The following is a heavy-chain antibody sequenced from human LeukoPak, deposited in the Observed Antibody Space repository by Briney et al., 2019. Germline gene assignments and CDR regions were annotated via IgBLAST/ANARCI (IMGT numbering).Heavy chain of an antibody. J-gene: IGHJ3*02. D-gene: IGHD3-22*01. Sequence: PSETLSLTCTVSGGSISSYYWSWIRQPAGKGLEWIGRIYTSGSTNYNPSLKSRVTMSVDTSKNQFSLKLSSVTAADTAVYYCAHYYDSRGVRAFDIWGQGTMVTVSS. CDR3: AHYYDSRGVRAFDI. CDR1: GGSISSYY. V-gene: IGHV4-4*07. CDR2: IYTSGST.